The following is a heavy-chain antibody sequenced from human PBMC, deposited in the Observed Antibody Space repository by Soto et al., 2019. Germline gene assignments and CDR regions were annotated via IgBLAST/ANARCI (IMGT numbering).Heavy chain of an antibody. V-gene: IGHV3-23*05. CDR1: GFSFSNYA. J-gene: IGHJ4*02. D-gene: IGHD3-16*01. Sequence: EVQLLESGGGLVQPGGSLRLSCIASGFSFSNYAMIWVRQAPGKGPEWVSSIEISGRATYYADAVKGRFTISRDDSKNAVDLQMNSLRGEDTAVYFCAKGDGGYFEHWGQGSLVTVSS. CDR2: IEISGRAT. CDR3: AKGDGGYFEH.